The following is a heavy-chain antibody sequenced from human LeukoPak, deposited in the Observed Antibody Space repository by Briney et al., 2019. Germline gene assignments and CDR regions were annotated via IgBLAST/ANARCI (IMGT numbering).Heavy chain of an antibody. Sequence: GGSLRLSCAAPGFTFSSYAMSWVRQALGEGLERVSPISGSGGSTYYADSVKSRFTISRDNSKNTLYLHMNSLRAEDTAVYYCAKLGVAMVRGVIYYRGHGALVTVSS. J-gene: IGHJ4*01. CDR3: AKLGVAMVRGVIYY. CDR2: ISGSGGST. D-gene: IGHD3-10*01. V-gene: IGHV3-23*01. CDR1: GFTFSSYA.